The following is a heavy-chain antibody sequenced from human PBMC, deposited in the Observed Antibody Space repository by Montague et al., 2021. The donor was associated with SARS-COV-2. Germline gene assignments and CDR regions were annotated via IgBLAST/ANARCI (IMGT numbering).Heavy chain of an antibody. V-gene: IGHV2-70*11. CDR2: IDWDTDK. CDR1: GFSLSTSGMS. J-gene: IGHJ6*02. Sequence: PALVKPTQTLTLTCTFSGFSLSTSGMSVTWIRQPPGKALEWLARIDWDTDKYYSTSLKTRLTISKDTSENQVVLTVTNVDPFDTATYYCARIDSLVVPGDIPRLYYYGLDVWGQGTTVTVSS. D-gene: IGHD2-2*01. CDR3: ARIDSLVVPGDIPRLYYYGLDV.